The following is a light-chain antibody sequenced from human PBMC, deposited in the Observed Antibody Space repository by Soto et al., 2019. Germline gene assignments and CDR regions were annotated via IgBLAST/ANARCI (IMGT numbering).Light chain of an antibody. CDR1: SSNIGSNY. CDR3: ATWDDSLSGVV. J-gene: IGLJ2*01. Sequence: QSVLTQPPLASGTPGQRVTISCSGSSSNIGSNYVYWYQQLPGTAPKLLIYSTNQRPSGVPDRFSGSKSGTSASLASSGLRSEDEANYFCATWDDSLSGVVFGGGTKLTVL. CDR2: STN. V-gene: IGLV1-47*02.